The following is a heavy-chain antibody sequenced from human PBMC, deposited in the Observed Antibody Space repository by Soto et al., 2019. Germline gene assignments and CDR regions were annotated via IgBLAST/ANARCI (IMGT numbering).Heavy chain of an antibody. CDR2: INHSGSS. V-gene: IGHV4-34*01. CDR3: ARKSDYDFWSGYYGQNWFDP. CDR1: GGSFSGYY. Sequence: SETLSLTCAVYGGSFSGYYWSWIRQPPGKGMEWIGEINHSGSSNYNPSLKSRVTISVDTSKNQFSLKLSSVTAADTAVYYFARKSDYDFWSGYYGQNWFDPWGQGTLVTVSS. J-gene: IGHJ5*02. D-gene: IGHD3-3*01.